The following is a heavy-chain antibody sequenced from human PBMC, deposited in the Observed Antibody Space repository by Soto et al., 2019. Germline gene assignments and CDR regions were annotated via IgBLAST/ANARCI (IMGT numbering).Heavy chain of an antibody. Sequence: EVQLVETGGGLVQPGGSLRLSCAASAFTFSSYWMHWVRQAPGKGLVWVSRINSDGSTTSYADSVKGRFTISRDNAKNTLYLQMNSLTAEDTAVYYCARASTVINPRWYFDLWGRGPLVTVSS. CDR1: AFTFSSYW. CDR2: INSDGSTT. D-gene: IGHD4-17*01. CDR3: ARASTVINPRWYFDL. J-gene: IGHJ2*01. V-gene: IGHV3-74*01.